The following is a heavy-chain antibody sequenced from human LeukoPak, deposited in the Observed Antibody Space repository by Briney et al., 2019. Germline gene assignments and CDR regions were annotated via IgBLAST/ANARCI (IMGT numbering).Heavy chain of an antibody. D-gene: IGHD6-13*01. CDR1: GYTFTSYG. CDR2: ISVYNGNT. Sequence: ASVKVSCKASGYTFTSYGISWVRQAPGQGLEWMGWISVYNGNTKYVQKFQGRVTMTRNTSISTAYMELSSLRSEDTAVYYCARGLAAAGLLDVWGKGTTVTISS. CDR3: ARGLAAAGLLDV. J-gene: IGHJ6*04. V-gene: IGHV1-18*01.